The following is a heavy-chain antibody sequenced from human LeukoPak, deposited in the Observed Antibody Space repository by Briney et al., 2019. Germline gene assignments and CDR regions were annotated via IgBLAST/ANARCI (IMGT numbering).Heavy chain of an antibody. V-gene: IGHV4-4*07. CDR2: IYTSGST. J-gene: IGHJ3*02. D-gene: IGHD5-18*01. CDR3: ARGGGYSYETDAFDI. Sequence: SETLSLTCTVSGGSISSYYWSWIRQPAGKGLEWIGRIYTSGSTNYNPSLKSRVTMSVDTSKNQFSLKLSSVTAADTAVYYRARGGGYSYETDAFDIWGQGTMVTVSS. CDR1: GGSISSYY.